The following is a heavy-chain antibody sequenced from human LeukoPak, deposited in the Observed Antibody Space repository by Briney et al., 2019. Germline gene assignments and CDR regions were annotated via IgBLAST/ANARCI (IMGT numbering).Heavy chain of an antibody. J-gene: IGHJ4*02. V-gene: IGHV3-11*04. D-gene: IGHD3-3*01. CDR3: ARAGVDTSGYYYQGFDY. Sequence: GGSLRLSCAASGFTFSDYYMGWIRQAPGKGLEWVSYITSGGNSVYYAASVKGRFTISRDNAKNSLYLQVNSLTAEDTAVYYFARAGVDTSGYYYQGFDYWGQGTLVTVSS. CDR2: ITSGGNSV. CDR1: GFTFSDYY.